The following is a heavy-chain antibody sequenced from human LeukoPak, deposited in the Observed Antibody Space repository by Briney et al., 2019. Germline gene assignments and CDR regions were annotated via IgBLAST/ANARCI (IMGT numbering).Heavy chain of an antibody. D-gene: IGHD3-3*01. V-gene: IGHV4-61*01. CDR3: ARVGSGGDFWSGSYYFDY. J-gene: IGHJ4*02. CDR2: VHHSGST. CDR1: GDSISSGSYY. Sequence: SSETLSLTCTVSGDSISSGSYYWCWIRQPPGKGLEWIAYVHHSGSTNYNPSLKSRVTISVDTSKNQFSLKLTSVTAADTAVYYCARVGSGGDFWSGSYYFDYWGQGTLVTVSS.